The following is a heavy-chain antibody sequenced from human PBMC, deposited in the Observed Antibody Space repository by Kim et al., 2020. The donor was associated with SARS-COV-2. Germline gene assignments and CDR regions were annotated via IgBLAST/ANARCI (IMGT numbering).Heavy chain of an antibody. CDR3: AREHSPVWGAFDI. V-gene: IGHV3-7*03. CDR2: IKQDGSEK. D-gene: IGHD3-16*01. J-gene: IGHJ3*02. CDR1: GFTFSSYW. Sequence: GGSLRLSCAASGFTFSSYWMSWVRQAPGKGLEWVANIKQDGSEKYYVDSVKGRFTISRDSAKNSLYLQMNSLRAEDTAVYYCAREHSPVWGAFDIWGQGTMVTVSS.